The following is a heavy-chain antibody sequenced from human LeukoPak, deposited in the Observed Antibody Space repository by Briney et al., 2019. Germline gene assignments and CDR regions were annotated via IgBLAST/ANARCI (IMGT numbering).Heavy chain of an antibody. Sequence: PGGSLRLSCAASGFTFSSYGMHWVRQAPGKGLEWVAVISYDGSNKYYADSVKGRFTISRDNSKNTLYLQMNSLRAEDTAVYYCAKDDYYDSSDYFDYWGQGTLVTVSS. J-gene: IGHJ4*02. V-gene: IGHV3-30*18. CDR3: AKDDYYDSSDYFDY. CDR2: ISYDGSNK. D-gene: IGHD3-22*01. CDR1: GFTFSSYG.